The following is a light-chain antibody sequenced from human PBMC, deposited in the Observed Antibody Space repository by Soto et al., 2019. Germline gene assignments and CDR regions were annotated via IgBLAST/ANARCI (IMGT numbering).Light chain of an antibody. CDR3: QQYYSTPPYT. CDR1: QSVLYSSNNKNY. J-gene: IGKJ2*01. CDR2: WAS. Sequence: DIVMTQSPDSLAVSLGERATINCKYSQSVLYSSNNKNYLAWYQQKPGQPPKLLIYWASTRESGVPDRFSGSGSGTAFTLTISSLQAEDVAVYYCQQYYSTPPYTFGHGTKLEIK. V-gene: IGKV4-1*01.